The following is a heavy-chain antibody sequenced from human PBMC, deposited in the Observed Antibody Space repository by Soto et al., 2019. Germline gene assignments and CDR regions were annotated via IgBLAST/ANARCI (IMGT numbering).Heavy chain of an antibody. CDR2: IIPIFGTA. CDR3: ASLLRGYSGTGDY. J-gene: IGHJ4*02. V-gene: IGHV1-69*12. D-gene: IGHD5-12*01. CDR1: GGTFSSSA. Sequence: QVQLVQSGAEVKKPGSSVKVSCKASGGTFSSSAISWVRQAPGQGLEWMGGIIPIFGTANYAQKFQGRVTITADESTSTAYLELSSLGSEATAVYYCASLLRGYSGTGDYWGQGTLVTVSS.